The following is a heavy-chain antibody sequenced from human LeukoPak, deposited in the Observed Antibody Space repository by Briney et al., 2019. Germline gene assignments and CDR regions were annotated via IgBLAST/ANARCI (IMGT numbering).Heavy chain of an antibody. CDR1: GFTFSSYA. D-gene: IGHD2-8*01. V-gene: IGHV3-23*01. CDR2: ISGSGGST. J-gene: IGHJ4*02. Sequence: GGSLRLSCAASGFTFSSYAMTWVRQAPGKGLEWVSAISGSGGSTYYADSVKGRFTISRDNSKNTLYLQMNSLRAEVTAVYYCAKGEVYARVGYWGQGTLVTVSS. CDR3: AKGEVYARVGY.